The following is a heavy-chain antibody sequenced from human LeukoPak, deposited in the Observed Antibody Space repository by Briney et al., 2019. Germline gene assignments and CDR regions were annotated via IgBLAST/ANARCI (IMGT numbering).Heavy chain of an antibody. CDR1: GFTFSNYA. CDR3: AKDAAGSVTTTDFEY. J-gene: IGHJ4*02. V-gene: IGHV3-23*01. Sequence: GGSLRLSCAASGFTFSNYALSWVRQVPGKGLEWVSGITGSGGSTYYADSVKGRFTISRDNSKNTLYLQMNSLRAEDTAVYFCAKDAAGSVTTTDFEYWAREPWSPSPQ. D-gene: IGHD4-17*01. CDR2: ITGSGGST.